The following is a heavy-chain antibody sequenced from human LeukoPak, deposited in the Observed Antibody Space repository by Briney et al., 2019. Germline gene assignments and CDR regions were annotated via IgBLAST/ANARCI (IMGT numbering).Heavy chain of an antibody. J-gene: IGHJ4*02. Sequence: ASVKVSCKASGYTFTSYGISWVRQAPGQGLEWMGWISAYNGNTNYAQKLQGRVTMTTDTSTSTAYMELRSLRSDDTSVYYCARARYCSGGSCYSEDFDYWGQGTLVTVSS. CDR1: GYTFTSYG. CDR2: ISAYNGNT. V-gene: IGHV1-18*01. D-gene: IGHD2-15*01. CDR3: ARARYCSGGSCYSEDFDY.